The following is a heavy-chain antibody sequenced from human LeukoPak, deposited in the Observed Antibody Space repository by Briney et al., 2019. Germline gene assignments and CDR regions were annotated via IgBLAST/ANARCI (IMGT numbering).Heavy chain of an antibody. CDR3: ARHESYGGNNLPYCYYYYMDV. Sequence: ATVKISCKASGYTFTDYYMHWVQQAPGKGLEWMGRVDPEDGETIYAEKFQGRVTITADTSTDTAYMELSSLRSEDTAVYYCARHESYGGNNLPYCYYYYMDVWGKGTTVTVSS. J-gene: IGHJ6*03. CDR2: VDPEDGET. V-gene: IGHV1-69-2*01. CDR1: GYTFTDYY. D-gene: IGHD4-23*01.